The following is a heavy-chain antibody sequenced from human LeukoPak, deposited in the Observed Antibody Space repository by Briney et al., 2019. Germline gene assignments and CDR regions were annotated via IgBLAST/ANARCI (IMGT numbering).Heavy chain of an antibody. CDR1: GGSISSYY. J-gene: IGHJ4*02. Sequence: SETLSLTCTVSGGSISSYYWSWIRQPPGKGLEWIGYIYYSGSTNYNPSLESRVTISVDTSKNQFSLKLSSVTAADTAAYYCARALTTTTTPFDYWGQGTLVTVSS. CDR3: ARALTTTTTPFDY. D-gene: IGHD4-11*01. CDR2: IYYSGST. V-gene: IGHV4-59*01.